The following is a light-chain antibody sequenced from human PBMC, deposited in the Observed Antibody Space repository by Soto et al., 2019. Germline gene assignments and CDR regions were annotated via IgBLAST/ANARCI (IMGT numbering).Light chain of an antibody. CDR3: QQYTNTNTQWM. J-gene: IGKJ1*01. V-gene: IGKV1-5*01. Sequence: DIQVTQSPPTLSASVGDRVTITCRASQTISTWMAWYQQKPGKAPKLLVYDASTLQSGVASRFSGSGSGTEFTLIISGLQPDDSATYYCQQYTNTNTQWMFGQGTKVEI. CDR1: QTISTW. CDR2: DAS.